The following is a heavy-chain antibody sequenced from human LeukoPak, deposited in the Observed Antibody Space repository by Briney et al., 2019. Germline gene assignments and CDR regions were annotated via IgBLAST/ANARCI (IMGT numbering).Heavy chain of an antibody. D-gene: IGHD6-13*01. CDR1: VLTFSIYG. Sequence: PGGSLRLACEASVLTFSIYGMHWVRQAPDKGLEWVAYIRYDGSIKYYAESVKGRFTISRDNSKNTVYLQMNNLRVEDTAVFYCTKAQEAAGNAYWGQGTLVTVSS. J-gene: IGHJ4*02. V-gene: IGHV3-30*02. CDR2: IRYDGSIK. CDR3: TKAQEAAGNAY.